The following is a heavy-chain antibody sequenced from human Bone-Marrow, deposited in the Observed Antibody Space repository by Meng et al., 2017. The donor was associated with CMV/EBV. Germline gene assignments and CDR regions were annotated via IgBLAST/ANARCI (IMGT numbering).Heavy chain of an antibody. V-gene: IGHV3-33*06. D-gene: IGHD6-13*01. CDR2: IWYDGSNK. Sequence: GGSLRLSCAASGFTFSSYSMNWVRQAPGKGLEWVAVIWYDGSNKYYADSVKGRFTISRDNSKNTLYLQMNSLRAEDTAVYYCAKDKGEGSSWYVIDYWGQGTLVTVSS. J-gene: IGHJ4*02. CDR1: GFTFSSYS. CDR3: AKDKGEGSSWYVIDY.